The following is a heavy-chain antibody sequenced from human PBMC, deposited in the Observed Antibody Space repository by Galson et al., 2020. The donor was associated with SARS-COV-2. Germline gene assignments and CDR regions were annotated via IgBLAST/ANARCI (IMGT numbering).Heavy chain of an antibody. J-gene: IGHJ3*01. CDR2: LNWNSGSI. Sequence: GGSLRLSCPASTFPFAHYAMHWVRPAPGKVLEWVSGLNWNSGSIGYADSVKGRFTISRDNANNSLYLQMNSLRAEDTALYYCVKDIGDYYDTSVYYGAFDLWGQGTLVTVS. CDR1: TFPFAHYA. D-gene: IGHD3-22*01. CDR3: VKDIGDYYDTSVYYGAFDL. V-gene: IGHV3-9*01.